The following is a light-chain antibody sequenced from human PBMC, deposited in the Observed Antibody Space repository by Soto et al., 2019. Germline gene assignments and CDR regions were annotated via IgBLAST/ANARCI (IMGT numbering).Light chain of an antibody. CDR2: RAS. Sequence: DNKMTQSPSTLSAFVGDRVTITCRASEAIDDWLAWYQQKPGKAPKLLIYRASNLESGVPSRFSGSGFATEFTLTISSLQPDDVATYYCQEYNSYFGGGTKVEIK. CDR1: EAIDDW. J-gene: IGKJ4*01. V-gene: IGKV1-5*03. CDR3: QEYNSY.